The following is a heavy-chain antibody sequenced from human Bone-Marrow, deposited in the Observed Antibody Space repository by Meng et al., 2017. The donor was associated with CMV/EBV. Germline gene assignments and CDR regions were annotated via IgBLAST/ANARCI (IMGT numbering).Heavy chain of an antibody. D-gene: IGHD2-2*01. CDR3: ARDFPYCSSFICPGNYGMDV. CDR2: ISSSSSYI. J-gene: IGHJ6*01. V-gene: IGHV3-21*04. CDR1: GFTFSSYS. Sequence: GGSLRLSCAASGFTFSSYSMNWVRQAPGKGLEWVSSISSSSSYIYYADSVKDRFTISRHNAKNSLYLQMNSLRAEDTAVYYCARDFPYCSSFICPGNYGMDVWGQGTTVTVSS.